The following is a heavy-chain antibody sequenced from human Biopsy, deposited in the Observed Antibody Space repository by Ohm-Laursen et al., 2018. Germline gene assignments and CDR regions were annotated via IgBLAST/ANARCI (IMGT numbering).Heavy chain of an antibody. D-gene: IGHD3-9*01. CDR3: ATKLTGYFHH. V-gene: IGHV1-69*06. Sequence: GSSVKVSCKAPGGTFSRYGINWVRQAPGQGLEWLGGNIPILGTGNYAQKFQGRVTVAADTSTSTATMELRSLQSDDTAVYYCATKLTGYFHHWGQGTLVTVSS. J-gene: IGHJ1*01. CDR2: NIPILGTG. CDR1: GGTFSRYG.